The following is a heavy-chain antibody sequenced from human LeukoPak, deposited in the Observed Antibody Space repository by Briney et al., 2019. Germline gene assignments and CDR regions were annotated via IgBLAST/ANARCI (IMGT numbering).Heavy chain of an antibody. V-gene: IGHV3-23*01. CDR2: ISGSGGST. Sequence: GGSLRLSCAASGFTFSSYGMHWVRQAPGKGLEWVSAISGSGGSTYYADSVKGRFTISRDNSKNTLYLQMNSLRAEDTAVYYCAKEHMVRGVITYFDYWGQGTLVTVSS. CDR3: AKEHMVRGVITYFDY. CDR1: GFTFSSYG. J-gene: IGHJ4*02. D-gene: IGHD3-10*01.